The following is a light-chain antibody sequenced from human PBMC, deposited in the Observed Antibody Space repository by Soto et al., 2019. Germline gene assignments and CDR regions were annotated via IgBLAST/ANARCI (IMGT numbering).Light chain of an antibody. V-gene: IGLV1-44*01. CDR2: SHN. CDR1: SSNIGSNT. CDR3: ATWDASLNVV. J-gene: IGLJ2*01. Sequence: QPVLTQPPSASGTPGQRVTISCSGRSSNIGSNTVDWYQKLPGTAPKLLIYSHNRRPSGVPDRFSASKSGASAFLAINGLQSEDEADYYCATWDASLNVVFGGGTKLTVL.